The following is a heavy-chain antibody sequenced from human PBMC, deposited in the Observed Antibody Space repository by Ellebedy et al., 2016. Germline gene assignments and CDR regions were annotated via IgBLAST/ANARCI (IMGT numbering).Heavy chain of an antibody. J-gene: IGHJ6*03. Sequence: SLKISXAASGFTFDDYAMHWVRQAPGKGLEWVSGISWNSGSIGYADSVKGRFTISRDNAKNSLYLQMNSLRAEDTAVYYCARDTAMVLHYYYMDVWGKGTTVTVSS. V-gene: IGHV3-9*01. CDR3: ARDTAMVLHYYYMDV. CDR1: GFTFDDYA. D-gene: IGHD5-18*01. CDR2: ISWNSGSI.